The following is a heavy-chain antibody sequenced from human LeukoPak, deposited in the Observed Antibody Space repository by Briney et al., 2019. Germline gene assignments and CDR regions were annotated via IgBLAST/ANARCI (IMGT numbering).Heavy chain of an antibody. D-gene: IGHD6-13*01. V-gene: IGHV3-48*01. CDR2: ISSSSSTI. Sequence: GGSLRLSCAASGFTFSSYSMNWVRQAPGKGLEWVSYISSSSSTIYYADSVKGRFTISRDNAKNSLYLQMNSLRAEDMAVYYCARDLAAGTEYNWFDPWGQGTLVTVSS. CDR1: GFTFSSYS. J-gene: IGHJ5*02. CDR3: ARDLAAGTEYNWFDP.